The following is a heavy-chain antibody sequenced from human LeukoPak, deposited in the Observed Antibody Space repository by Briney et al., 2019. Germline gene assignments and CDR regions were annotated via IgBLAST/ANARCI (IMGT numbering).Heavy chain of an antibody. V-gene: IGHV3-30*02. J-gene: IGHJ4*02. CDR2: IRYDGSNK. D-gene: IGHD2-15*01. CDR1: GFTFSSYG. Sequence: PGGSLRLSCAASGFTFSSYGMHWVRQAPGKGLEWVAFIRYDGSNKYYADSVKRRFTISRDNSKNTLYLQMNSLRAEDTTVYYCAKDGKYCSGGSCYFDYWGEGTLVTVSS. CDR3: AKDGKYCSGGSCYFDY.